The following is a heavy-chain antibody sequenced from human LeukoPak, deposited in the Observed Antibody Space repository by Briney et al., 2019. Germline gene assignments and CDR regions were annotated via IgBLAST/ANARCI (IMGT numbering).Heavy chain of an antibody. CDR1: GYSISSNYY. CDR2: IYHSGTT. V-gene: IGHV4-38-2*02. D-gene: IGHD3-3*01. J-gene: IGHJ4*02. Sequence: SETLSLTCAVSGYSISSNYYWGWIRQPPGKGLEWIGSIYHSGTTHYNPSLKSRVTVSVDTSKNQFSLKLNSVTAADTAVYYCARDGYYDFWSGYSRGADYWGQGTLVTVSS. CDR3: ARDGYYDFWSGYSRGADY.